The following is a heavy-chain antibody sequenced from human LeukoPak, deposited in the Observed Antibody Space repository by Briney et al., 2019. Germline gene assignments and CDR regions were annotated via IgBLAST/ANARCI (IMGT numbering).Heavy chain of an antibody. CDR2: IIPIFGTA. Sequence: ASVKVSCKASGYTFTGYYMHWVRQAPGQGLEWMGGIIPIFGTANYAQKFQGRVTITADESTSTAYMGLSSLRSEDTAVYYCARVRVKGVVVSATYFDYWGQGTLVTVSS. CDR1: GYTFTGYY. J-gene: IGHJ4*02. D-gene: IGHD3-22*01. CDR3: ARVRVKGVVVSATYFDY. V-gene: IGHV1-69*13.